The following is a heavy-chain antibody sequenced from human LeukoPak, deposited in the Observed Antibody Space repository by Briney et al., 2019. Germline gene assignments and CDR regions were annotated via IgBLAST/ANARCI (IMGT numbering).Heavy chain of an antibody. Sequence: SETLSLTCTVSGGSISSSSYYWGWIRQPPGKGLEWIGSIYYSGSTYYNPSLKSRVTISVDTSKNQFSLKLSSVTAADTAVYYCARDPETGPSSGGGFDYWGQGTLVTVSS. V-gene: IGHV4-39*07. CDR3: ARDPETGPSSGGGFDY. J-gene: IGHJ4*02. CDR1: GGSISSSSYY. CDR2: IYYSGST. D-gene: IGHD6-25*01.